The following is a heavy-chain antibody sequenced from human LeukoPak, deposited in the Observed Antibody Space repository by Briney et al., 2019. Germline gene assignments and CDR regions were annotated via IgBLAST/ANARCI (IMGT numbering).Heavy chain of an antibody. CDR1: GFTFSRYN. CDR2: ISSGSSSI. D-gene: IGHD2-21*01. CDR3: AKFVIYEGEDF. Sequence: GGSLRLSCVASGFTFSRYNMNWVRRAPGKGLEWVASISSGSSSISYAHSVKGRFIISRDNAQNSLYLQMNSLTAEDTAVYYCAKFVIYEGEDFWGQGTLVAVSS. V-gene: IGHV3-21*01. J-gene: IGHJ4*02.